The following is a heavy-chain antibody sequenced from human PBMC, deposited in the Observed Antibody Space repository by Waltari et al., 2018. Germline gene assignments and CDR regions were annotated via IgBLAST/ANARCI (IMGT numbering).Heavy chain of an antibody. V-gene: IGHV4-34*01. J-gene: IGHJ6*02. CDR1: GGSFSGYY. CDR2: TNHSGST. Sequence: QVHLQQWGAGLLKPSETLSLTCGVYGGSFSGYYWSWIRQPPGKGLEWIGETNHSGSTNYNPSLKIRVTMSVDTSKSQFSLKLSSVTAADTAVYYCARGRCISTWFCQYYGVDVWGQGATVIVSS. D-gene: IGHD2-8*01. CDR3: ARGRCISTWFCQYYGVDV.